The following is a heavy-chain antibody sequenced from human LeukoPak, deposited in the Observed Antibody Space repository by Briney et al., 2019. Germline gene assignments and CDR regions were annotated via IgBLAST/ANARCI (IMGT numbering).Heavy chain of an antibody. CDR1: GGTFSSYA. J-gene: IGHJ4*02. V-gene: IGHV1-69*06. CDR3: ARAPHDYGDYGSYFDY. Sequence: SVKVSCKASGGTFSSYAISWVRQAPGQGLEWMGGIIPIFGTANYAQKFQGRVTITADKSTSTAYMELSSLRSEGTAVYYCARAPHDYGDYGSYFDYWGQGTLVTVSS. D-gene: IGHD4-17*01. CDR2: IIPIFGTA.